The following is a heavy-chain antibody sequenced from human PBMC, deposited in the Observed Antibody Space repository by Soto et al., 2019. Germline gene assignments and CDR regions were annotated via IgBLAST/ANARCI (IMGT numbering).Heavy chain of an antibody. CDR3: ARVLSGLHYYYYGMDV. J-gene: IGHJ6*02. D-gene: IGHD2-15*01. CDR2: IYPGDSDT. Sequence: GESLKISCKGSGYSFTSYWIGWVRQMPGKGLEWMGIIYPGDSDTRYSPSFQGQVTISADKSISTAYLQWSSLKASDTAMYYCARVLSGLHYYYYGMDVWGQGTTVTVSS. CDR1: GYSFTSYW. V-gene: IGHV5-51*01.